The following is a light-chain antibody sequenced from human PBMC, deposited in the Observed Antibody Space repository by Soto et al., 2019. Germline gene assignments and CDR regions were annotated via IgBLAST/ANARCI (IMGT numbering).Light chain of an antibody. J-gene: IGKJ2*01. V-gene: IGKV3-15*01. Sequence: EIVMTQSPGAPSVSPGERVTFSCRASESVGNNLAWYQQRPGQTPSLLIYGASIRAPGVPARFSGSGSGTEFTLTISSLQSEDFAVYYCHQYNNWPRAFGQGTKLDLK. CDR2: GAS. CDR3: HQYNNWPRA. CDR1: ESVGNN.